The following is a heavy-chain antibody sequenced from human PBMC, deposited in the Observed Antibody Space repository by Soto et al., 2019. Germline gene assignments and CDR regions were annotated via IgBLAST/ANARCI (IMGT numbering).Heavy chain of an antibody. CDR2: ISSSSSYI. J-gene: IGHJ4*02. D-gene: IGHD5-12*01. V-gene: IGHV3-21*01. CDR1: GFTFSSYS. Sequence: EVQLVESGGGLVKPGGSLRLSCAASGFTFSSYSMNWVRQAPGKGLEWVSSISSSSSYIYYADSVKGRFTISRDNAKNSLYLQMNSLRAEDTAVYYCVQAKRGYSGYGSSLDYWGQGTLVTVSS. CDR3: VQAKRGYSGYGSSLDY.